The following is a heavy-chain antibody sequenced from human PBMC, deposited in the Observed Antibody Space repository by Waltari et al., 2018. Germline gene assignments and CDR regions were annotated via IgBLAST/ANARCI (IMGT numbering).Heavy chain of an antibody. CDR2: SSADSSYR. CDR1: GFSFSTYS. J-gene: IGHJ4*02. D-gene: IGHD3-16*01. CDR3: ASGGWGFYLGY. V-gene: IGHV3-21*01. Sequence: EVQLVESGGGLVKPGGSLRLSCAASGFSFSTYSMNWVRQAPGKGLEGISSSSADSSYRHYAESVKGRFTVSRDNAKNSLSLQINSLRAEDTAVYYCASGGWGFYLGYWGQGALVTVSS.